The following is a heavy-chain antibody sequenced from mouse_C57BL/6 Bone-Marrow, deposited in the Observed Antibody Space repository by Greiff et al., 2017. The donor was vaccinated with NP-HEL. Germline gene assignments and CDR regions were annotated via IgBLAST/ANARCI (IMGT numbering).Heavy chain of an antibody. Sequence: QVQLKQPGAELVRPGTSVKLSCKASGYTFTSYWMHWVKQRPGQGLEWIGVIDPSDSYTNYNQKFKGKATLTVDTSSSTAYMQLSSLTSEDSAVYYCARYSFAYWGQGTLVTVSA. CDR1: GYTFTSYW. J-gene: IGHJ3*01. CDR3: ARYSFAY. CDR2: IDPSDSYT. V-gene: IGHV1-59*01.